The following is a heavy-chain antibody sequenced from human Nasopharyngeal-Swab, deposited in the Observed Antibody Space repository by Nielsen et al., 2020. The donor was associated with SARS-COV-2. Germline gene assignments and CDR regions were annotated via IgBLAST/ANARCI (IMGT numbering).Heavy chain of an antibody. J-gene: IGHJ4*02. CDR3: ARTYYDILTGYPHFDY. CDR1: GGSISSSSYY. Sequence: SETLSLTCTVSGGSISSSSYYWGWIRQPPGKGLEWLGSIYYSGSTYYNPSLKSRVTISVDTSKNQFSLKLSSVTAADTAVYYCARTYYDILTGYPHFDYWGQGTLVTVSS. D-gene: IGHD3-9*01. V-gene: IGHV4-39*01. CDR2: IYYSGST.